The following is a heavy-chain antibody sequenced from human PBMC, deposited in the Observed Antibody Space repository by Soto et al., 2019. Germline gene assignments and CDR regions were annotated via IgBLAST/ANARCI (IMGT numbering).Heavy chain of an antibody. V-gene: IGHV1-46*01. CDR2: INPINGNT. J-gene: IGHJ4*02. D-gene: IGHD4-17*01. Sequence: ASVKVSCKTSGFTFTNFFMHGVRQAPVQWLDWMGIINPINGNTSFAQKFRGRVTITRDTSTSTVYMELNSLISEDTAVYSCARDLSYGDFDYWGQGTLVTVSS. CDR1: GFTFTNFF. CDR3: ARDLSYGDFDY.